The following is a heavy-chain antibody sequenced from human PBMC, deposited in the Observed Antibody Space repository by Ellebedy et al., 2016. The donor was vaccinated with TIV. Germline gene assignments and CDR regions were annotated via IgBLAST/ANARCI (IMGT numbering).Heavy chain of an antibody. CDR3: ARRVGFDY. D-gene: IGHD1-26*01. Sequence: GESLKISCAASGFTFRSFSMNWVRQAPGKGLEWVSSITSSSTYIYNADSVKGRFTISRDNAKNSLYLQMNSLRAEDTAVYYCARRVGFDYWGQGTLVTVSS. J-gene: IGHJ4*02. CDR2: ITSSSTYI. CDR1: GFTFRSFS. V-gene: IGHV3-21*01.